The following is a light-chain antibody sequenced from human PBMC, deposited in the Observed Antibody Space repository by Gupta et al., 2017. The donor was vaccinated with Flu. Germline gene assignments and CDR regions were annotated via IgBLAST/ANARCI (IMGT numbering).Light chain of an antibody. CDR1: QSVSSN. J-gene: IGKJ4*01. CDR3: QQYNNWPLT. Sequence: PATLSVSPGERATLSCRASQSVSSNLAWYQQKPGQAPRLLIYGASIRATGIPARFSGSGSGTEFTLSISSLQSEDFAVYHCQQYNNWPLTFGGGTKVEIK. CDR2: GAS. V-gene: IGKV3-15*01.